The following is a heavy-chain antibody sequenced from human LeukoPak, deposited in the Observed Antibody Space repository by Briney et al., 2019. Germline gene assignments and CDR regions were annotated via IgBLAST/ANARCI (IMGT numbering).Heavy chain of an antibody. V-gene: IGHV3-74*01. D-gene: IGHD3-3*01. CDR1: GFTFSSYW. CDR3: VRERNNFWSGHHSIFDS. CDR2: INNDGSST. Sequence: GGSLRLSSTASGFTFSSYWMHWVRQAPGKGLVWLSRINNDGSSTIYADSVKGRFTFSRDNAENTLFLEMSSLRVEDTAVYYCVRERNNFWSGHHSIFDSWGQGTLVTVSS. J-gene: IGHJ4*02.